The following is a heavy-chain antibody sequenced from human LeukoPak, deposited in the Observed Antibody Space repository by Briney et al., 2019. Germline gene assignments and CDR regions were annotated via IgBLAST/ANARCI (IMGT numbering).Heavy chain of an antibody. V-gene: IGHV4-34*01. D-gene: IGHD6-19*01. CDR2: INHSGST. CDR3: ARGAVRAVAGPAAPTGFDY. CDR1: GGSFSGYY. J-gene: IGHJ4*02. Sequence: PSETLSLTCAVYGGSFSGYYWSWIRQPPGKGLEWIGEINHSGSTSYNPSLKSRVTISVDTSKNQFSLKLSSVTAADTAVYYCARGAVRAVAGPAAPTGFDYWGQGTLVTVSS.